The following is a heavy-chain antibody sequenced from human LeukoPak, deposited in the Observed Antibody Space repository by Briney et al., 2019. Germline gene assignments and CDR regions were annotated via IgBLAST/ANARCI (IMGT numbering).Heavy chain of an antibody. Sequence: PSETLSLTCTVSGGSIGSHYWSWIRQSPVKGLEWIGYIFPSGSAFYNPSLESRVTISLDTSENQFSLTLSSVTAADTAVYYCARRNHYFYYMDVWGKGTTVTVSS. J-gene: IGHJ6*03. CDR1: GGSIGSHY. CDR2: IFPSGSA. V-gene: IGHV4-4*09. CDR3: ARRNHYFYYMDV.